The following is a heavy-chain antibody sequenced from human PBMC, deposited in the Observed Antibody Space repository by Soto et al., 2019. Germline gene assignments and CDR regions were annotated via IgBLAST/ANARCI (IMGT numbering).Heavy chain of an antibody. V-gene: IGHV4-39*07. Sequence: SETLSLTCTVSGGSISSSSYYWGWIRQPPGKGLEWIGYIYHSGSTYYNPSLKSRVTISVDRSKNQFSLKLSSVTAADTAVYYCARASTTVTTLDYWGQGTLVTVSS. CDR3: ARASTTVTTLDY. CDR2: IYHSGST. CDR1: GGSISSSSYY. D-gene: IGHD4-17*01. J-gene: IGHJ4*02.